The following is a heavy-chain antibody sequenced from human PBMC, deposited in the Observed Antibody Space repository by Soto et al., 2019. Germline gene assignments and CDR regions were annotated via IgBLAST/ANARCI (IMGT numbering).Heavy chain of an antibody. CDR2: ISAYNGNT. V-gene: IGHV1-18*01. CDR1: GYTFTSYG. D-gene: IGHD3-10*01. J-gene: IGHJ4*02. Sequence: QVQLVQSGAEVKKPGASVKVSCKASGYTFTSYGISWVRQAPGQGLERMGWISAYNGNTNYAQKLQGRVTMTTDTSTRTAYMELRSLRSDDTAVYYCARVESVVRGVDLAPFDYWGQGTLVTVTS. CDR3: ARVESVVRGVDLAPFDY.